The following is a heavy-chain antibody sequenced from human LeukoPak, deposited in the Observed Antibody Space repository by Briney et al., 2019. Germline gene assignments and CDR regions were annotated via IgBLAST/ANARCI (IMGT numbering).Heavy chain of an antibody. CDR3: SRGRRGGDY. Sequence: GGSLRLSCAASGFIFNDYYMGWIGQAPGKGLEGVADINQDGGEKYYVDSVRGGFTLYRDNANNSLYLQMNSLRAEDTAVYYCSRGRRGGDYWGQGTLVTVSS. CDR1: GFIFNDYY. V-gene: IGHV3-7*01. J-gene: IGHJ4*02. D-gene: IGHD3-3*01. CDR2: INQDGGEK.